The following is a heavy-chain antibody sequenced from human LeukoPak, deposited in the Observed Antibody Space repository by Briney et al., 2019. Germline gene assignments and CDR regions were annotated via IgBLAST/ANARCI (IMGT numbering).Heavy chain of an antibody. CDR1: GGSFSGYY. D-gene: IGHD6-19*01. CDR2: INHSGST. J-gene: IGHJ4*02. V-gene: IGHV4-34*01. Sequence: SGTLSLTCAVYGGSFSGYYWSWIRQPPGKGLEWIGEINHSGSTNYNPSLKSRVTISVDTSKNQFSLKLSSVTAADTAVYYCAGGRRVGYLAVAGWAPDYWGQGTLVTASS. CDR3: AGGRRVGYLAVAGWAPDY.